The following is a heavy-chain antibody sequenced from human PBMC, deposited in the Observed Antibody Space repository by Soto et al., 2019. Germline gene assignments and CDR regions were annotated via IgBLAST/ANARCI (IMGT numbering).Heavy chain of an antibody. V-gene: IGHV1-69*06. CDR1: GGTFSSYA. Sequence: SVKVSCKASGGTFSSYAISWVRQAPGQGLEWMGGIIPIFGTANYAQKFQGRVTITADKSTSTAYMELSSLRSEDTAVYYCARGNADGYNLDYWGQGTLVTVSS. CDR2: IIPIFGTA. D-gene: IGHD5-12*01. J-gene: IGHJ4*02. CDR3: ARGNADGYNLDY.